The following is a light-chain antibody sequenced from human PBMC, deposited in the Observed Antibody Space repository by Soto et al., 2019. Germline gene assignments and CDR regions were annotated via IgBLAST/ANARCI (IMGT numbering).Light chain of an antibody. J-gene: IGLJ1*01. CDR1: SSDVGSYNL. Sequence: LTQPASVSGSPGQSITISCSGTSSDVGSYNLVSWYQQHPGKAPKLMIYEGSKRPSGVSNRFSGSKSGNTASLTISGLQAEDEADYYCCSYAGSSYVFGTGTKVTVL. CDR3: CSYAGSSYV. CDR2: EGS. V-gene: IGLV2-23*01.